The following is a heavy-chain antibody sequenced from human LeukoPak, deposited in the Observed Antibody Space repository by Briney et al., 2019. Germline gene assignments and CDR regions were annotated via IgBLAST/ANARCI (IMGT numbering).Heavy chain of an antibody. CDR2: ISSSSSYI. Sequence: GGSLRLSCAASGFTFSSYSMNWVRQAPGKGLEWVSSISSSSSYIYYADSVKGRFTISRDNAKNSLYLQMNSLRAEDTAVYYCARGCRPYYYDSSGPTYYYYMDVWGKGTTVTVSS. CDR1: GFTFSSYS. J-gene: IGHJ6*03. CDR3: ARGCRPYYYDSSGPTYYYYMDV. D-gene: IGHD3-22*01. V-gene: IGHV3-21*01.